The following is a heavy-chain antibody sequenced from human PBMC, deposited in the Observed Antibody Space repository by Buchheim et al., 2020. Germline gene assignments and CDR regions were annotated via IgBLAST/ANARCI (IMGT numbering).Heavy chain of an antibody. D-gene: IGHD2-2*02. CDR2: ISASGATP. CDR1: GFSFSDYA. Sequence: EVQLLESGGGLVQLGGSLRLSCVGSGFSFSDYAMTWVRQAPGKGLEWVAEISASGATPYYADSVKGRFTISRANSQNTLYLQMNSLRAEDTAVYYCATHNIPWQLLYHFDYWGQGTL. J-gene: IGHJ4*02. V-gene: IGHV3-23*01. CDR3: ATHNIPWQLLYHFDY.